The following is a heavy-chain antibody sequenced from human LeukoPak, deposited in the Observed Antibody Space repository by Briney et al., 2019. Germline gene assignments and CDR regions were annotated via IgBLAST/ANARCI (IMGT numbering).Heavy chain of an antibody. D-gene: IGHD3-10*01. J-gene: IGHJ5*02. CDR1: GGSFSGYY. V-gene: IGHV4-34*01. CDR3: ARNYGSGSYPPYNWFDP. CDR2: INHSGST. Sequence: PSETLSLTCAVYGGSFSGYYWSWIRQPPGKGLEWIGEINHSGSTNYNPSLKSRVTISVDTSKNQFSLKLSSVTAADTAVYYCARNYGSGSYPPYNWFDPWGQGTLVTVSS.